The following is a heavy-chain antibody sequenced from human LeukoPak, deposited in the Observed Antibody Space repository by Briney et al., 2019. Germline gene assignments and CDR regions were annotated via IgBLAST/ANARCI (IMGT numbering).Heavy chain of an antibody. CDR1: GFTFSSYG. CDR3: AKGSYQYHDILTGASYYFDY. Sequence: GRSLRLSCAASGFTFSSYGMHWVRQAPGKGLEWVAVISYDGSNKYYADSVKGRFTISRDNSKNTLYLQMNSLRAEDTAVYYCAKGSYQYHDILTGASYYFDYWGQGTLVTVSS. CDR2: ISYDGSNK. V-gene: IGHV3-30*18. D-gene: IGHD3-9*01. J-gene: IGHJ4*02.